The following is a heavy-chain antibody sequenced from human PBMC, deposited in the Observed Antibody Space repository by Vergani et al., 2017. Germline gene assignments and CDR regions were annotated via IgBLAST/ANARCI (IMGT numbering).Heavy chain of an antibody. J-gene: IGHJ3*02. CDR1: GGSISSSSYY. CDR2: IYYSGST. Sequence: QLQLQESGPGLVKPSETLSLTCTVSGGSISSSSYYWGWIRQPPGKGLEWIGSIYYSGSTYYNPSLKSRVTISVDTSKNQFSLKLSSVTAADTAVYYCAGFEATSGAFDIWGQGTMVTVSS. D-gene: IGHD5-12*01. CDR3: AGFEATSGAFDI. V-gene: IGHV4-39*07.